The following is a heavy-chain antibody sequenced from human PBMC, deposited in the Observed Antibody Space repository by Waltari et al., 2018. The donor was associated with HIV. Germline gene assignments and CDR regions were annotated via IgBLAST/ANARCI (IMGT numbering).Heavy chain of an antibody. CDR3: AKERDDPDSDCDY. CDR1: GFTFSSSS. Sequence: EVQLLESGGGLVQPGGSLRLSCTASGFTFSSSSMSWVRKAPGKGLEWVSAISYSGGTKHYADSVKGRFTISRDNSKNTLYLQMINLRPEDTAVYYCAKERDDPDSDCDYWGQGTLVTVSS. D-gene: IGHD1-1*01. V-gene: IGHV3-23*01. J-gene: IGHJ4*02. CDR2: ISYSGGTK.